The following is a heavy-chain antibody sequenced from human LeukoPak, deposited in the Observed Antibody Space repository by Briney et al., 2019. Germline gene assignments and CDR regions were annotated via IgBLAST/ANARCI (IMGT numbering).Heavy chain of an antibody. Sequence: SQTLSLTCTVSGGSISSCSSYWSWIRQPAGKVLEWIGRIYSSGSTNYNPSLKSRVTISVDTSKNQFSLKLTSMTAADTALYYCARDRGEHDYGDMDWFDPWGQGTLVTVSS. V-gene: IGHV4-61*02. CDR2: IYSSGST. J-gene: IGHJ5*02. CDR1: GGSISSCSSY. D-gene: IGHD4-17*01. CDR3: ARDRGEHDYGDMDWFDP.